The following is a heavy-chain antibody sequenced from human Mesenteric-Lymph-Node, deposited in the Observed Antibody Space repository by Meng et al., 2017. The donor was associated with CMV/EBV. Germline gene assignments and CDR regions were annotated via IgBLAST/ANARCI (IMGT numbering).Heavy chain of an antibody. CDR3: ARDFYGGNPEYYFDY. Sequence: SGFPFSSYGMRGVRQARRKGLVWVAVLWYDGSNKYYSDSVKGRFTISRDNSTNTLYLQMNSLRAEDTAVYYCARDFYGGNPEYYFDYWGQGTLVTVSS. J-gene: IGHJ4*02. CDR1: GFPFSSYG. CDR2: LWYDGSNK. V-gene: IGHV3-33*01. D-gene: IGHD4-23*01.